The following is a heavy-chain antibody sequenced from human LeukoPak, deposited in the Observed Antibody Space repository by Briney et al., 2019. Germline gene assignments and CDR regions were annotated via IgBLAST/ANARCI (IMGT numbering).Heavy chain of an antibody. CDR3: ARERGIAAAGPSYYGMDV. Sequence: PGGSLRLSCAASGFTFSSYWMSGVRQAPGKGREGVANIKQDGREKYYVDSVKGGFTISRDNAKHSLYLQMNSLRAQDTAVYYCARERGIAAAGPSYYGMDVWAKGPRSPSP. D-gene: IGHD6-13*01. CDR2: IKQDGREK. J-gene: IGHJ6*02. V-gene: IGHV3-7*01. CDR1: GFTFSSYW.